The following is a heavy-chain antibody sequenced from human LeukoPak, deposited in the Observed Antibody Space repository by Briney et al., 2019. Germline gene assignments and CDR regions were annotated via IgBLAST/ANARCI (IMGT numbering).Heavy chain of an antibody. V-gene: IGHV4-4*07. J-gene: IGHJ3*02. CDR3: ARDPYYDILTGYLIRGAFDI. D-gene: IGHD3-9*01. CDR2: IYSSGTT. Sequence: PSETLSLTCTVSGDSIGSYYWSWIRQSAGKGLEWIGRIYSSGTTDYNPSLKGRVTMSVDTSKNQFSLKLNSVTAADTAVYYCARDPYYDILTGYLIRGAFDIWGLGTVVTVSS. CDR1: GDSIGSYY.